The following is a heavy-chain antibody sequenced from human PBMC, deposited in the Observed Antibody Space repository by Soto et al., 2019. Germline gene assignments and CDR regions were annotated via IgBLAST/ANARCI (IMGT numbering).Heavy chain of an antibody. Sequence: QITLKESGPTLVKPTQTLTLTCTLSGFSHSTSGVAVGWIRQPPGKALEWLGHIYWNDDKYYSTSLKSRLSLTKDTSKSQVVLTRTNVDPVDTGTYYCARLLSSALYSYDLWGQGTLVTVSS. V-gene: IGHV2-5*01. CDR1: GFSHSTSGVA. J-gene: IGHJ5*02. D-gene: IGHD3-22*01. CDR3: ARLLSSALYSYDL. CDR2: IYWNDDK.